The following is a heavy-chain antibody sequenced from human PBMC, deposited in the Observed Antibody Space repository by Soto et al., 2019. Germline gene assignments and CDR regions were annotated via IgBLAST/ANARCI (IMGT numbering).Heavy chain of an antibody. D-gene: IGHD2-8*01. CDR2: IYYSGST. V-gene: IGHV4-39*01. CDR3: ASLNIVLMVYAPLSGWFDP. Sequence: SETLSLTCTVSGGSISSSSYYWGWIRQPPGKGLEWIGSIYYSGSTYYNPSLKSRVTISVDTSKNQFSLKLSSVTAADTAVYYCASLNIVLMVYAPLSGWFDPWGQGTLVTVSS. CDR1: GGSISSSSYY. J-gene: IGHJ5*02.